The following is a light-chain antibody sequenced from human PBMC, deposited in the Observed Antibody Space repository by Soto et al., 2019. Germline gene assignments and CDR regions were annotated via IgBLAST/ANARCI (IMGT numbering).Light chain of an antibody. V-gene: IGLV1-40*01. CDR1: SSNIGAGYD. CDR3: QSYDSSLSAPV. CDR2: GNS. J-gene: IGLJ2*01. Sequence: QAVVTQPPSVPGAPGQRVTISCTGSSSNIGAGYDVHWYQQLPGTAPKLLIYGNSNRPSGVPDRFSGSKSGTSASLAITGLQAEDEADYYCQSYDSSLSAPVFGGGTKLTVL.